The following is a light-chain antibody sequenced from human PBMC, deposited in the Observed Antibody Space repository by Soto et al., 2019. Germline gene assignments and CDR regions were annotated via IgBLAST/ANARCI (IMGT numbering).Light chain of an antibody. J-gene: IGKJ1*01. CDR2: GTS. V-gene: IGKV3-20*01. CDR3: HQYRA. CDR1: HSVSGSY. Sequence: EVVLTQSPGTLSLSPGERATLSCRASHSVSGSYLAWYQQKPGQAPRLLIHGTSSRATGIPDRFSGSGSGTDFTLTISRLEPEDFAVYYCHQYRAFGQGTKVDIK.